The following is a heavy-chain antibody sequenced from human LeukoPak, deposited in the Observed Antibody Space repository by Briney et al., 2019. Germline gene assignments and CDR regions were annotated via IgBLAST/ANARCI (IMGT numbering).Heavy chain of an antibody. CDR3: AKSSGWYSLQNWFDP. CDR1: GFTFSSYG. Sequence: GGSLRLSCAASGFTFSSYGMHWVRQAPGKGLEWVAVISYDGTNKFYADSVKGRFTISRDNSKSTLYLQMNSLRAADTAVYYCAKSSGWYSLQNWFDPWGQGTLVTVSS. J-gene: IGHJ5*02. CDR2: ISYDGTNK. V-gene: IGHV3-30*18. D-gene: IGHD6-19*01.